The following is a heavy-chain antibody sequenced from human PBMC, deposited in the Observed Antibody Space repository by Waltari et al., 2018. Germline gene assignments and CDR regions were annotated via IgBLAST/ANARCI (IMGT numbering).Heavy chain of an antibody. V-gene: IGHV4-39*01. D-gene: IGHD5-12*01. Sequence: QLQLQESGPGLVKPSETLSLTCTVSGGSISSSSYYWGWIRQPPGKGLEWIGSIYYSGSTYYNPSLKSRVTISVDTSKNQFSLKLSSVTAADTAVYYCARHEREMATITTIDYWGQGTLVTVSS. J-gene: IGHJ4*02. CDR2: IYYSGST. CDR3: ARHEREMATITTIDY. CDR1: GGSISSSSYY.